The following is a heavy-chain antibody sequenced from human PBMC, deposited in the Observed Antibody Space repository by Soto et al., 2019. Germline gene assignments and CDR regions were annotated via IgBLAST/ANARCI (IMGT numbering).Heavy chain of an antibody. CDR3: ARDRGSDYDSTSGYYTFDY. D-gene: IGHD3-3*01. Sequence: PSETLSLTCTVSGGSISNSDYYWTWIRQPPGKGLEWIGYIYSSGATSYNPSLESRVTISGDASKNQFSLRLSSVTAADTAVYYCARDRGSDYDSTSGYYTFDYWGQGTLVTVSS. CDR1: GGSISNSDYY. J-gene: IGHJ4*02. CDR2: IYSSGAT. V-gene: IGHV4-30-4*01.